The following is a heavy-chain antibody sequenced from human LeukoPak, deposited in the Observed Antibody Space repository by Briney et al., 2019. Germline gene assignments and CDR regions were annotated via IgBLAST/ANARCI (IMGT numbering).Heavy chain of an antibody. V-gene: IGHV3-11*04. J-gene: IGHJ4*02. D-gene: IGHD3-3*01. CDR1: GFTFSDYY. CDR3: ARWRGGMGLLNPPYFDY. CDR2: ISSSGKTV. Sequence: PGGSLRLSCAASGFTFSDYYMSWIRRAPGKGLEWLSCISSSGKTVFYADSVKGRFTISRDNAKNSLSLQMSSLRVEDTAVYYCARWRGGMGLLNPPYFDYWGLGTLVTVSS.